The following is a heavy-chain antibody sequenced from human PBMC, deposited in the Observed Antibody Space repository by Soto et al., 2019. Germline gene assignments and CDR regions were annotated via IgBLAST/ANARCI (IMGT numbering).Heavy chain of an antibody. CDR1: GGSIRSYY. CDR2: IHNSGST. Sequence: SETLSLTCTVSGGSIRSYYWSWIRQPPGKGLEWIGYIHNSGSTNYNPSLKSRVTISIDTSKNQFSLKLSSVSAADTAVYYCASNGYEYPNWFDPWGQGTLVTVSS. V-gene: IGHV4-59*01. D-gene: IGHD5-12*01. CDR3: ASNGYEYPNWFDP. J-gene: IGHJ5*02.